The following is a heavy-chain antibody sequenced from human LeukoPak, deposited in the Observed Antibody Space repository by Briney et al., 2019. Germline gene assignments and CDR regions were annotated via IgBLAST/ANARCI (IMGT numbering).Heavy chain of an antibody. D-gene: IGHD2-2*01. V-gene: IGHV3-7*04. J-gene: IGHJ4*02. Sequence: GGPLRLSCAASGFTFTSYWMSWVRQAPGKGLEWSANIKQDGSEKYYVDSVKGRFTISRDNAKNSLYLQMNSLRAEDTAVYYCARVSAYFDYWGQGTLVTVSS. CDR2: IKQDGSEK. CDR1: GFTFTSYW. CDR3: ARVSAYFDY.